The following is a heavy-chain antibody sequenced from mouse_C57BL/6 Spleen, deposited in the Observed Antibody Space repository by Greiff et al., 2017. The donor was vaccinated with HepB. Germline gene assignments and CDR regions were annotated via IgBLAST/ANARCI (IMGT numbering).Heavy chain of an antibody. CDR1: GYTFTDYN. D-gene: IGHD2-4*01. CDR2: INPNNGGT. J-gene: IGHJ3*01. V-gene: IGHV1-18*01. Sequence: VQLKESGPELVKPGASVKIPCKASGYTFTDYNMDWVKQSHGKSLEWIGDINPNNGGTIYNQKFKGKATLTVDKSSSTAYMELRSLTSEDTAVYYCARDDYDGWFAYWGQGTLVTVSA. CDR3: ARDDYDGWFAY.